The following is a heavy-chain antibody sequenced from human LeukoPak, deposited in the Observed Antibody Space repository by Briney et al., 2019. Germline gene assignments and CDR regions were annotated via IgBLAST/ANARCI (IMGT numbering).Heavy chain of an antibody. CDR3: ARDVQHYSSSWYDN. Sequence: GGSLRLSCAASGFTFSSYWMSWVRQAPGKGLEWVANIKQDGSEKYYVDSVKGRFTISRDNAKNSLYLQMNSLRAEDTAVYYCARDVQHYSSSWYDNWGQGTLVTVSS. V-gene: IGHV3-7*01. CDR2: IKQDGSEK. CDR1: GFTFSSYW. D-gene: IGHD6-13*01. J-gene: IGHJ5*02.